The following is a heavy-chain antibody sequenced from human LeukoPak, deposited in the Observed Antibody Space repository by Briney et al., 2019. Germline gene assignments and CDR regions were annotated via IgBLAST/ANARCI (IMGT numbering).Heavy chain of an antibody. V-gene: IGHV3-23*01. D-gene: IGHD6-6*01. CDR2: ISGSGGST. CDR3: AKDLEYSSSRGLFDY. J-gene: IGHJ4*02. Sequence: GGSLRLSCAASGFTFSDFRMHWVRQAPGKGLEWVSAISGSGGSTYYADSVKGRFTISRDNSKNTLYLQMNSLRAEDTAVYYCAKDLEYSSSRGLFDYWGQGTLVTISS. CDR1: GFTFSDFR.